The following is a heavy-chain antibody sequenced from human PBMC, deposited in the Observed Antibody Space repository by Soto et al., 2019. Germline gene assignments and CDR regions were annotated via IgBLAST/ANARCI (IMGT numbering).Heavy chain of an antibody. V-gene: IGHV3-30*14. CDR2: VSYDGSKE. D-gene: IGHD6-6*01. J-gene: IGHJ3*01. Sequence: QAQLVESGGGVVQPGTSLRLSCAASGFIFGSFGIHWVRQAAGKGLEWVATVSYDGSKEYYADSVKGRFTMSRDYSKNTSFLQMNSRGADDTAVYYCATDQFAGIISSFGAFDVWGQGTMVTVSS. CDR3: ATDQFAGIISSFGAFDV. CDR1: GFIFGSFG.